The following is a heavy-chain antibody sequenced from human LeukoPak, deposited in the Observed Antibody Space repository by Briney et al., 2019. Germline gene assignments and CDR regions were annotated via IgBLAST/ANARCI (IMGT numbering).Heavy chain of an antibody. Sequence: GSLRLSCTASGFAFGSYAMYWVRQAPGKGLEWVSGIFGSGGSAHYADSVKGRFTISRDNSKNTVYLEMNSLGVGDTAVYYCAKTTVGYSSGRFPGWPADYWGQGTLVTVSS. CDR1: GFAFGSYA. D-gene: IGHD2-15*01. J-gene: IGHJ4*02. CDR3: AKTTVGYSSGRFPGWPADY. V-gene: IGHV3-23*01. CDR2: IFGSGGSA.